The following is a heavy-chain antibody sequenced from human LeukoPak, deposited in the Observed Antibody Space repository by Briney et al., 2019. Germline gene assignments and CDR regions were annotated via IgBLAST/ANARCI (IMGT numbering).Heavy chain of an antibody. CDR3: ARVSAGP. J-gene: IGHJ5*02. CDR2: IYYSGST. D-gene: IGHD1-1*01. CDR1: GGSICSGGYY. V-gene: IGHV4-31*03. Sequence: SETLSLTCTVSGGSICSGGYYWSWIRQHPGKGLEWIGYIYYSGSTYYNPSLKSRATISVDTSKNQYSLELRSVTPADTAVYYCARVSAGPWGQGTLVTVSS.